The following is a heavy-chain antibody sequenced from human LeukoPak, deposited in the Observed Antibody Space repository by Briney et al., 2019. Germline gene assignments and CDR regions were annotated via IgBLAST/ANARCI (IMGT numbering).Heavy chain of an antibody. J-gene: IGHJ4*02. V-gene: IGHV4-30-4*01. CDR3: ARESYGSGSYSTRCFDY. CDR1: GGSISSGDYY. D-gene: IGHD3-10*01. Sequence: SQTLSLTCTVSGGSISSGDYYWSWIRQPPGKGLEWIGYIYYSGSTYYNPSLKSRVTISVDTSKNQFSLKLSSVTAADTAVYYCARESYGSGSYSTRCFDYWGQGTLVTVPS. CDR2: IYYSGST.